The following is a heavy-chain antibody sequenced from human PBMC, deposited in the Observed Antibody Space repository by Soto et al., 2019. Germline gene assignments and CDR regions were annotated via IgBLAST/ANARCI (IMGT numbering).Heavy chain of an antibody. V-gene: IGHV4-31*03. D-gene: IGHD2-2*01. Sequence: SETLSLTCTVSGGSISSGGYYWSWIRQHPGKGLEWIGYIYYSGSTYYNPSLESRVTISVDTSKNQFSLKLSSVTAADTAVYYCARTPGYCSSTSCRWFDPWGQGTLVTVSS. CDR2: IYYSGST. CDR3: ARTPGYCSSTSCRWFDP. CDR1: GGSISSGGYY. J-gene: IGHJ5*02.